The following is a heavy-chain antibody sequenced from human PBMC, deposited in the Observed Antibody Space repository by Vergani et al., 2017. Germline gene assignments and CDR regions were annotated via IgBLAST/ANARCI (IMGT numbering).Heavy chain of an antibody. Sequence: VQLVQSGAEVKKPGATMKISCKVSGYTFTGYYMHWVRQAPGQGLEWMGWINPNSGGTNYAQKFQGRVTMTRDTSISTAYMELSRLRSDDTAVYYCARDYYDYVWGSYREGYFDYWGQGTLVTVSS. J-gene: IGHJ4*02. D-gene: IGHD3-16*02. CDR1: GYTFTGYY. CDR3: ARDYYDYVWGSYREGYFDY. V-gene: IGHV1-2*02. CDR2: INPNSGGT.